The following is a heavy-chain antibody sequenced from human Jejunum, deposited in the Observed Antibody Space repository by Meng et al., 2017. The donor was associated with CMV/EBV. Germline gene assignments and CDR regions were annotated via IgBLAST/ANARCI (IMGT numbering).Heavy chain of an antibody. CDR3: AHRLPGSSWYGSAAWYVGYFDF. V-gene: IGHV2-5*02. CDR2: IYWDNDK. J-gene: IGHJ4*02. Sequence: GVGVAWVRQPPGQALEWLAVIYWDNDKRYSPSLQNRLTITKDTSKNLVFLTVTNVDFVDTATYYCAHRLPGSSWYGSAAWYVGYFDFWGQGILVTVSS. CDR1: GVG. D-gene: IGHD6-13*01.